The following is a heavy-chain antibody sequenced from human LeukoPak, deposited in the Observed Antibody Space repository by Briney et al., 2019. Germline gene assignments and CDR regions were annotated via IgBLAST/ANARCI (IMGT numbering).Heavy chain of an antibody. Sequence: GASVKVSCKASGYTFTSYGISWVRQAPGQGLEWMGCISADNGNTNYAQKFQGRVTMTTDTSTSTAYMELRSLRSDDSAVYYCARTEIAVAGTGGDYYYYYGMDVWGQGTTVTVSS. CDR2: ISADNGNT. V-gene: IGHV1-18*01. CDR1: GYTFTSYG. CDR3: ARTEIAVAGTGGDYYYYYGMDV. J-gene: IGHJ6*02. D-gene: IGHD6-13*01.